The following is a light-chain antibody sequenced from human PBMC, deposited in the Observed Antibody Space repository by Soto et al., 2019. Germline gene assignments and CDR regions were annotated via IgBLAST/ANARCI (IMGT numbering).Light chain of an antibody. CDR1: SSDVGGYNY. V-gene: IGLV2-14*01. Sequence: QSVLTQPASVSGSPGQSITISCTGTSSDVGGYNYVSWYQQHPGIAPKLLIYGVTNRPSGASTRFSGSKSGNTASLTISGLQAEDEADYHCSSYTSASTLLYLFGTGTKLTVL. J-gene: IGLJ1*01. CDR3: SSYTSASTLLYL. CDR2: GVT.